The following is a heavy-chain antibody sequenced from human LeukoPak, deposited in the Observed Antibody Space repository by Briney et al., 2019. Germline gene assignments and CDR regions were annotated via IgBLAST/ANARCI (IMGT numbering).Heavy chain of an antibody. CDR1: GGSISSGGYY. J-gene: IGHJ4*02. CDR3: ARTSGYTYFDY. CDR2: IYNSGGI. D-gene: IGHD5-12*01. Sequence: SETLSLTCTVSGGSISSGGYYWSWIRQPPGKGLEWIGYIYNSGGINYNPSLKSRVAISVDTSKNQFSLKLNSVTAADTAVYYCARTSGYTYFDYWGQGTLVTVSS. V-gene: IGHV4-61*08.